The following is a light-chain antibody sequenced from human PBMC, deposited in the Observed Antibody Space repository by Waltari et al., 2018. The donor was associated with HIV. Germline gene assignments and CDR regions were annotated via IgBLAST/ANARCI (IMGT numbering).Light chain of an antibody. Sequence: HSVLTQPPSASGTPGQRVTISCSCTSSHIRSHTVHWYQQLPGPAPKLLIYSTNQRPSGVPDRVSGSKSGTSASLAISGLQSEDEADYFCATWDDSLNGHVFGGGTKLTV. CDR1: SSHIRSHT. V-gene: IGLV1-44*01. J-gene: IGLJ3*02. CDR2: STN. CDR3: ATWDDSLNGHV.